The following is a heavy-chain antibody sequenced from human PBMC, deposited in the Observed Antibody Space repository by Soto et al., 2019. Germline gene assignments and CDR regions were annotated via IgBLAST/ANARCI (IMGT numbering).Heavy chain of an antibody. J-gene: IGHJ4*02. CDR3: GRVPDY. D-gene: IGHD2-2*01. V-gene: IGHV4-59*12. CDR2: IYYSGST. CDR1: GGPISSYY. Sequence: SETLSLTCTVSGGPISSYYWSWIRQPPGKGLEWIGYIYYSGSTNYNPSLKSRVTISVDTSKNQFSLKLSSVTAADTAVYYCGRVPDYWGQGILVTVSS.